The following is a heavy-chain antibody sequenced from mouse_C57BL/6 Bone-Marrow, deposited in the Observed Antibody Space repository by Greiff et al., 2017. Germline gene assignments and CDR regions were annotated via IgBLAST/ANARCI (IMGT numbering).Heavy chain of an antibody. Sequence: QVQLQQPGAELVKPGASVKLSCKASGYTFTSYWMQWVKQRPGQGLEWIGEIDPSDSYTNYNQKFKGKATLTVDTSSSTAYMQLSSLTSEDSAVXYCARPWGNWGQGTLVTVSA. V-gene: IGHV1-50*01. CDR2: IDPSDSYT. CDR3: ARPWGN. CDR1: GYTFTSYW. J-gene: IGHJ3*01.